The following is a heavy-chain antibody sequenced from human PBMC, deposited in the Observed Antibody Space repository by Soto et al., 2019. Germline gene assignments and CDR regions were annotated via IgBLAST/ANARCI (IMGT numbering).Heavy chain of an antibody. Sequence: ASVKVSCKASGYTFTSYGISWVRQAPGQGLEWMGWISAYNGNTNYAQKLQGRVTMTTDTSTSTAYMELRSLRSDDTAVYYCARVAYCGGDCFIWFDPWGQGTLVTVSS. D-gene: IGHD2-21*02. CDR2: ISAYNGNT. V-gene: IGHV1-18*01. CDR3: ARVAYCGGDCFIWFDP. CDR1: GYTFTSYG. J-gene: IGHJ5*02.